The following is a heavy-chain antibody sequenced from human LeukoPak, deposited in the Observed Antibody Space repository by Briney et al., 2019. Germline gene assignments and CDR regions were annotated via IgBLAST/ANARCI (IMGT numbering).Heavy chain of an antibody. CDR2: ISSNGGST. D-gene: IGHD3-10*01. Sequence: GGSLRLSCSASGFTFSSYAMHWVRQAPGKGLEYVSAISSNGGSTYYADSVKGRFTISRDNSKNTLYLQMNSLRAEDTAVYYCARYSGSGALGSFDIWGQGTMVTVSS. V-gene: IGHV3-64*04. CDR1: GFTFSSYA. CDR3: ARYSGSGALGSFDI. J-gene: IGHJ3*02.